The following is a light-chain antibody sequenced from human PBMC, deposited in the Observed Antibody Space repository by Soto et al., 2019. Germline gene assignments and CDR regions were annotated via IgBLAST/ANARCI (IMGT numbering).Light chain of an antibody. CDR3: QQRFDAPRT. J-gene: IGKJ1*01. V-gene: IGKV1-39*01. Sequence: DVVLTQSPYSLSVSLGETATLTCRASQSVGRYLAWFQQKLGKAPRLLIYGAYTLHAGVASRFTGSGSETDFTLTISSLQPEDFATYYCQQRFDAPRTFGPGTRVEIK. CDR2: GAY. CDR1: QSVGRY.